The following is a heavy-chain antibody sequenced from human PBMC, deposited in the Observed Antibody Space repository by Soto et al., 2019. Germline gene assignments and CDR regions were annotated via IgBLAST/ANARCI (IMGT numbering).Heavy chain of an antibody. CDR1: NDRASTHPAA. J-gene: IGHJ1*01. Sequence: SRTLSPTCAIRNDRASTHPAARNSTTPPPSRGLEWLGRTYYRSKWYNDYAVSVKSRITINPDTSKNQFSLQLNSVTPEDTAVYYCARDDSQVAEYFQHWGQGTLVTVSS. CDR3: ARDDSQVAEYFQH. CDR2: TYYRSKWYN. V-gene: IGHV6-1*01.